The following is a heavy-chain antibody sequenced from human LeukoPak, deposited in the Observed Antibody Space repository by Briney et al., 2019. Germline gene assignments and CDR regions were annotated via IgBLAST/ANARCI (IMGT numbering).Heavy chain of an antibody. CDR2: ISGSGDRT. CDR3: AKGHSSGWYDYFDY. CDR1: GFTFSSYA. Sequence: GGSLRLSCAASGFTFSSYAMSWVRQAPGKGLEWVSPISGSGDRTYYADSVRGRFTISRDNSKNTLYLQMNSLRAEDTAIYYCAKGHSSGWYDYFDYWGQGTVVTVSS. V-gene: IGHV3-23*01. J-gene: IGHJ4*02. D-gene: IGHD6-19*01.